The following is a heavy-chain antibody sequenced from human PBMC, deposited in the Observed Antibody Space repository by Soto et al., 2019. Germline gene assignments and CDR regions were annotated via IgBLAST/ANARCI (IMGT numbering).Heavy chain of an antibody. CDR1: GFTFSSYW. CDR3: ARDRGIVGATNLRPIDY. V-gene: IGHV3-7*03. J-gene: IGHJ4*02. D-gene: IGHD1-26*01. Sequence: GGSLRLSCAASGFTFSSYWMSWVRQAPGKGLEWVANIKQDGSEKYYVDSVKGRFTISRDNAKNSLYLQMNSLRAEDTAVYYCARDRGIVGATNLRPIDYWGQGTLVTVYS. CDR2: IKQDGSEK.